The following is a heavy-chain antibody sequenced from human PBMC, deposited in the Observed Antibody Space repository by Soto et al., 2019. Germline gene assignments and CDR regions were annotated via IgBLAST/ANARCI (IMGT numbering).Heavy chain of an antibody. CDR1: GFTFSSYD. J-gene: IGHJ6*03. CDR3: ARGFGSFYYMDV. D-gene: IGHD3-10*01. V-gene: IGHV3-13*01. CDR2: IGTAGDT. Sequence: GGSLRLSCASSGFTFSSYDMHWVRQAPGRGLEWVSVIGTAGDTSYRGSVKGRFTISREKANNSLYLQMNSLLAGDTAVYYCARGFGSFYYMDVWGKGTTVTVSS.